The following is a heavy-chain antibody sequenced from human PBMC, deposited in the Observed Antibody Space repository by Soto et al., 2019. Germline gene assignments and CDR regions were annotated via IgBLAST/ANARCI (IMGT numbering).Heavy chain of an antibody. V-gene: IGHV3-15*01. CDR1: GFTFSNGW. CDR3: TTDHIGSGSPRDY. D-gene: IGHD3-10*01. Sequence: PGGSLRLSCAASGFTFSNGWMSWVRQGPGKGREWVGRIKSKTDGGTTDYAAPVKGRFTISRDDSKNTLYLQMNSLKTEDTAVYYCTTDHIGSGSPRDYWGQGTLVTVSS. J-gene: IGHJ4*02. CDR2: IKSKTDGGTT.